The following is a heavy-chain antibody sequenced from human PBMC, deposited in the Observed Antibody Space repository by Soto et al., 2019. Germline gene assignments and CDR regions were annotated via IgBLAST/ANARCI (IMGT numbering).Heavy chain of an antibody. Sequence: GGSLRLSCAASGVTFSSYWMHWVRQAPGKGLVWVSRINSDGSSTSYADSVKGRFTISRDNAKNTLYLQMNSLRAEDTAVYYCARDQGRRHVPGYWGQGTLVTVSS. V-gene: IGHV3-74*01. CDR2: INSDGSST. CDR3: ARDQGRRHVPGY. CDR1: GVTFSSYW. D-gene: IGHD6-6*01. J-gene: IGHJ4*02.